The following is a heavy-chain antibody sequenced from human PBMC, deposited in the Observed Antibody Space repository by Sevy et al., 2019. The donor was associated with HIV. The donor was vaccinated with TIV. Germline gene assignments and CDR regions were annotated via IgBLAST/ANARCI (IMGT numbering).Heavy chain of an antibody. J-gene: IGHJ4*02. Sequence: GGSLRLSCAASGFTFSDYYMSWIRQAPGKGLEWISYINSRNTYTNYADSVKGRFTISRDKAKNSLYLHMDSLRAEDTAVYYCARARIAASAPYYFDYWGQGTLVTVSS. D-gene: IGHD6-13*01. V-gene: IGHV3-11*06. CDR3: ARARIAASAPYYFDY. CDR2: INSRNTYT. CDR1: GFTFSDYY.